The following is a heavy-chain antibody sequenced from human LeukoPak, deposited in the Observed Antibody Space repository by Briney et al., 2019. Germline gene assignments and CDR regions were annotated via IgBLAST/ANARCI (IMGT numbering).Heavy chain of an antibody. D-gene: IGHD3-3*01. CDR3: AREGTYYDFWSGYFQHWFDP. V-gene: IGHV1-8*01. CDR1: VYTFTSYD. CDR2: MNPNSGNT. Sequence: ASVKVSCKASVYTFTSYDINWVRQATGQGLEWMGWMNPNSGNTGYAQKFQGRVTMTRDTSISTAYMELSSLRSEDTAVYYCAREGTYYDFWSGYFQHWFDPWGQGTLVTVSS. J-gene: IGHJ5*02.